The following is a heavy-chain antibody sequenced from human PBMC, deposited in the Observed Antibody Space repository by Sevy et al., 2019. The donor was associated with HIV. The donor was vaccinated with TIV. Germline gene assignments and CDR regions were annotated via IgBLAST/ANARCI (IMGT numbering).Heavy chain of an antibody. CDR2: LSFGCGEI. D-gene: IGHD2-8*01. CDR1: GFTFSKYS. J-gene: IGHJ4*02. Sequence: GGSLRLSCAASGFTFSKYSMSWVRQPPGKGLEWVSTLSFGCGEINHADSVKGRFTISRDNSKTSLYLQMNNLRAEDTAVYYCAGEGCTKPHDYWGQGTLVTVSS. CDR3: AGEGCTKPHDY. V-gene: IGHV3-23*01.